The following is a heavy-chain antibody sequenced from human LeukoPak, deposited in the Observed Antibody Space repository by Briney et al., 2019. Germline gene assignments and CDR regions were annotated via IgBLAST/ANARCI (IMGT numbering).Heavy chain of an antibody. CDR1: GFTFGDYA. Sequence: GGSLRLSCTATGFTFGDYAMSWFRQAPGKGLEWVGFIRSKAYGGTTEYAASVKGRFAISRDDSKSIAHLQMNSLKTEDTAVYYCTRSYYDSSGYYKYWGQGTLVTVSS. CDR2: IRSKAYGGTT. CDR3: TRSYYDSSGYYKY. D-gene: IGHD3-22*01. J-gene: IGHJ4*02. V-gene: IGHV3-49*03.